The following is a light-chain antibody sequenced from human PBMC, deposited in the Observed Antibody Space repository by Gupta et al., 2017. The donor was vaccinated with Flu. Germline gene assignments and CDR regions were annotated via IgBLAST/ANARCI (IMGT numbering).Light chain of an antibody. CDR3: QQRNHCQLT. Sequence: EVVLTQSPATLSLSPGDRATLSCRASQGVGSYLAWYQQKRGPPPRLLIYDSSNRANGIPGRLSGSGXRTXFIPTIXRLEHEDLAVYYRQQRNHCQLTFGXGTKVEIK. V-gene: IGKV3D-11*01. CDR2: DSS. CDR1: QGVGSY. J-gene: IGKJ4*01.